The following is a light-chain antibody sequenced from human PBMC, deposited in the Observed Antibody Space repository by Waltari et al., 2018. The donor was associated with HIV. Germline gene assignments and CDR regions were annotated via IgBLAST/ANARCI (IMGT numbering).Light chain of an antibody. CDR3: QQYENWPPFT. CDR2: RAS. Sequence: EIVMTQSPATLSMSPGERATFSCRASQSVSSHLAWYQQTPGQAPRLLIYRASTRATGIPARFSGSGSGTEFTLTISSLQSEDFAVYFCQQYENWPPFTFGQGTRLQIK. V-gene: IGKV3-15*01. CDR1: QSVSSH. J-gene: IGKJ2*01.